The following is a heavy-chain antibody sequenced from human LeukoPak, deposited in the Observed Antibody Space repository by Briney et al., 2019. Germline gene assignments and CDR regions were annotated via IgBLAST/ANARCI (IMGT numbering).Heavy chain of an antibody. J-gene: IGHJ3*02. CDR3: AREGDYYDSSGYRFDAFDI. Sequence: GGSLRLSCTVSGFTFSDYYMSWVRQAPGKGLEWVSYISSSGSVLHYADSVEGRFTISRDNAKNSLYLQMSSLRAEDTAVYYCAREGDYYDSSGYRFDAFDIWGQGTMVTVSS. CDR2: ISSSGSVL. V-gene: IGHV3-11*04. CDR1: GFTFSDYY. D-gene: IGHD3-22*01.